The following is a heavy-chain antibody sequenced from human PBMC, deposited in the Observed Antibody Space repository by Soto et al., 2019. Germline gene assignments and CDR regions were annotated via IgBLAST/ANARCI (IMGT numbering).Heavy chain of an antibody. CDR1: GGTFSSYA. CDR3: ARASEYYDFWSGSSLWPDY. CDR2: ISSNGGST. Sequence: GESLKISCAASGGTFSSYAMHWVRQAPGKGLEYVSAISSNGGSTYYANSVKGRFTISRDNSKNTLYLQMGSLRAEDMAVYYCARASEYYDFWSGSSLWPDYWGQGTLVTVSS. D-gene: IGHD3-3*01. V-gene: IGHV3-64*01. J-gene: IGHJ4*02.